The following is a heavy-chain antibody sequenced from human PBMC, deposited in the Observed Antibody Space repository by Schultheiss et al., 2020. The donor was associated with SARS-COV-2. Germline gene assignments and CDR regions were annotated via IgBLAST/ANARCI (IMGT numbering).Heavy chain of an antibody. CDR1: GGSFSDYF. V-gene: IGHV4-34*01. D-gene: IGHD2-15*01. Sequence: SQTLSITCAVYGGSFSDYFWSWIRQPPGKGLEWIGEINHSESTTYNPSLKSRVTISVDTSKNQFSLKLSSVTAADTAVYYCARDRVQFQVVDAFDIWGQGTMVTVSS. CDR2: INHSEST. J-gene: IGHJ3*02. CDR3: ARDRVQFQVVDAFDI.